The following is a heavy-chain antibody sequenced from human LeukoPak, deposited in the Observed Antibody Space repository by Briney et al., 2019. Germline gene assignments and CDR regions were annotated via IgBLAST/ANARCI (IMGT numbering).Heavy chain of an antibody. Sequence: PSETLSLTFTVSGGSIRSYLWSSIRQPPGKGLEWNGSIYRSWSTNYNTSLESRVTISVDTSKNQSSLKLSSVTAADTAVNYCARDPTMIGLGDAFDIWGQGTMVTVPS. J-gene: IGHJ3*02. CDR2: IYRSWST. V-gene: IGHV4-59*01. CDR3: ARDPTMIGLGDAFDI. CDR1: GGSIRSYL. D-gene: IGHD3-22*01.